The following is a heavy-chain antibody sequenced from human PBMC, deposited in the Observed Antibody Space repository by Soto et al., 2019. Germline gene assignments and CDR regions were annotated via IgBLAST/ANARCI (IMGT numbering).Heavy chain of an antibody. CDR3: ARDRSGYRYAHDAFDI. J-gene: IGHJ3*02. Sequence: QVQLVESGGGVVQPGRSLRLSCAASGFTFSSYAMHWVRQAPGKGLEWVAVISYDGSNKYYADSVKGRFTISRDNSKNALHLQMNSLTAEYTAVYYCARDRSGYRYAHDAFDILGQGKMVTGSS. CDR1: GFTFSSYA. CDR2: ISYDGSNK. V-gene: IGHV3-30-3*01. D-gene: IGHD5-18*01.